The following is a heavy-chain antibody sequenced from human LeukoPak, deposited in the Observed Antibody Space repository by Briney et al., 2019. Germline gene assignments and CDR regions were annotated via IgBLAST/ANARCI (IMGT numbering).Heavy chain of an antibody. CDR2: IYSSGGT. CDR1: GVSISSYY. V-gene: IGHV4-59*01. D-gene: IGHD3-16*01. J-gene: IGHJ4*02. CDR3: ARRGDYFDD. Sequence: SETLSLTCTVSGVSISSYYWSWIRQPPEKGLEWIGYIYSSGGTNYNPSLESRVTISVDTSKNQFSLKLNSVTAADTAVYYCARRGDYFDDWGQGTLVTVSS.